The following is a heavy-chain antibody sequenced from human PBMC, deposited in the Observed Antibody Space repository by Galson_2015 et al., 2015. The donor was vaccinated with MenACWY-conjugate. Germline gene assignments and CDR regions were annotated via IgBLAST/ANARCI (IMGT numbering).Heavy chain of an antibody. CDR3: VRPIMTFAAVRSLDN. CDR2: MKYDGSEQ. V-gene: IGHV3-7*01. Sequence: SLRLSCAASGFTFGTYWMTWVRQAPGKGLEWVANMKYDGSEQYYVDSVRVRFTISRDNAKNSLYLQMNCLRPEDTAVYYCVRPIMTFAAVRSLDNWGQGTVVTVSS. J-gene: IGHJ4*02. CDR1: GFTFGTYW. D-gene: IGHD3-10*01.